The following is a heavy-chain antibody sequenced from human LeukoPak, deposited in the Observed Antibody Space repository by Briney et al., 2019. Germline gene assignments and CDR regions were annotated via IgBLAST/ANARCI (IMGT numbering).Heavy chain of an antibody. CDR1: GYTFTSYG. CDR3: ANRIGYSGYDYGDAFDI. CDR2: ISAYNGNT. D-gene: IGHD5-12*01. Sequence: ASVKVSCKASGYTFTSYGISWVRQAPGQGLEWMGWISAYNGNTNYAQKLQGRVTMTTDTSTSTAYMELRNLRSDDTAVYYCANRIGYSGYDYGDAFDIWGQGTMVTVSS. V-gene: IGHV1-18*04. J-gene: IGHJ3*02.